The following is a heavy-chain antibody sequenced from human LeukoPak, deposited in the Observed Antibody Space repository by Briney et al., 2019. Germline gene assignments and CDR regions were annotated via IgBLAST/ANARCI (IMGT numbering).Heavy chain of an antibody. V-gene: IGHV4-39*07. D-gene: IGHD6-19*01. CDR2: IYYSGST. CDR3: ASYSSGWYGEDY. J-gene: IGHJ4*02. CDR1: GGSISSSSYY. Sequence: SETLSLTCTVSGGSISSSSYYWGWIRQPPGKGLEWIGSIYYSGSTYYNPSLKSRVTISVDTSKNQFSLKLSSVTAADTAVYYCASYSSGWYGEDYWGQGTLVTVSS.